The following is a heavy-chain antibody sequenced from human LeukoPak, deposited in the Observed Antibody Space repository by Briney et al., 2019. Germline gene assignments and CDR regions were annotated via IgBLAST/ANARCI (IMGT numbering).Heavy chain of an antibody. CDR3: AKEGKGQYGPVYYFDY. CDR1: GFTFSSYA. D-gene: IGHD4-17*01. CDR2: ISGSGGST. J-gene: IGHJ4*02. Sequence: GGSLRLSCAASGFTFSSYAMSWVRQAPGKGLEWVSAISGSGGSTYYADSVKGRFTISRDNSKNTLYLQMNSLRAEDTAVYYCAKEGKGQYGPVYYFDYWGQGTLVTVSS. V-gene: IGHV3-23*01.